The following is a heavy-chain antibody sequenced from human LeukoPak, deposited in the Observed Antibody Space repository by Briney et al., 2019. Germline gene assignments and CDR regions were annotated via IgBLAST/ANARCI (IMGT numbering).Heavy chain of an antibody. CDR2: MYYSGSS. V-gene: IGHV4-39*01. CDR3: ARLVSSSSWFDL. J-gene: IGHJ3*01. Sequence: SEALSLTCTVSGGSISSSGYYWGWIRQPPGKGLEWIGTMYYSGSSYYSPSLKSRVTMSVDTSKNQFSLKLSSVTAADTAVYYCARLVSSSSWFDLWGQGTMVTVSS. CDR1: GGSISSSGYY. D-gene: IGHD6-13*01.